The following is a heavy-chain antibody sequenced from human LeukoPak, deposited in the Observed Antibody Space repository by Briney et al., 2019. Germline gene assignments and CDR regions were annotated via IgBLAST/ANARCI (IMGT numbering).Heavy chain of an antibody. V-gene: IGHV3-43D*04. CDR1: GFTFDDYA. D-gene: IGHD3-22*01. CDR3: AKVRSYDNNGYYDY. Sequence: QTGGSLRLSCAASGFTFDDYAMHWVRQAPGKGLEWVSLMSWDGGSTYYADSVKGRFTISRDNSKNSLYLQMNSLRAEDTALYSCAKVRSYDNNGYYDYWGQGTLVTVSS. CDR2: MSWDGGST. J-gene: IGHJ4*02.